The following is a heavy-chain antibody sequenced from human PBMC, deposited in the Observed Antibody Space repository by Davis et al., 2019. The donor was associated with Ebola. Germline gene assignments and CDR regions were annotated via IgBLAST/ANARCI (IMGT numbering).Heavy chain of an antibody. V-gene: IGHV3-23*01. CDR3: AKDPATQTQYQLLYYYYGMDV. D-gene: IGHD2-2*01. CDR1: GFTFSSYA. J-gene: IGHJ6*02. Sequence: GESLKISCAASGFTFSSYAMSWVRQAPGKGLEWVSAISGSGGSTYYADSVKGRLTISRDNSKNTLYLQMNSLRAEDTAVYYCAKDPATQTQYQLLYYYYGMDVWGQGTTVTVSS. CDR2: ISGSGGST.